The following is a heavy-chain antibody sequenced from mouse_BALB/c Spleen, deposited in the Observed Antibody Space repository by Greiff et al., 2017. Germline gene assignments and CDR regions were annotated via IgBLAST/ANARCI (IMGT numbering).Heavy chain of an antibody. J-gene: IGHJ4*01. CDR3: ARLTGLRRGDY. Sequence: QVQLQQPGAELVKPGASVKLSCKASGYTFTSYWMHWVKQRPGQGLEWIGEINPSNGRTNYNEKFKSKATLTVDKSSSTAYMQLSSLTSEDSAVYYCARLTGLRRGDYWGQGTSVTVSS. CDR2: INPSNGRT. V-gene: IGHV1S81*02. D-gene: IGHD2-4*01. CDR1: GYTFTSYW.